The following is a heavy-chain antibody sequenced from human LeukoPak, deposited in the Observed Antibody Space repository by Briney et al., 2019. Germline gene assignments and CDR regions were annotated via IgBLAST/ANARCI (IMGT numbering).Heavy chain of an antibody. J-gene: IGHJ5*02. CDR2: IYYSGST. CDR1: GDSISGSGYY. Sequence: KPSQTLSLTCTVSGDSISGSGYYWNWIRQHPGKGLEWIGYIYYSGSTYYNPALKSRVNISVDTSKNQFSLKLSSVTAADTAVYYCARLCRSGGSCYNWFDPWGQGTLVTVSS. D-gene: IGHD2-15*01. V-gene: IGHV4-31*03. CDR3: ARLCRSGGSCYNWFDP.